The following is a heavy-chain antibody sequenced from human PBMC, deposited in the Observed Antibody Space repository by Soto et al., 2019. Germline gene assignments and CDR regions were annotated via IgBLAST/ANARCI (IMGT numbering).Heavy chain of an antibody. CDR3: ARRGYSSSWYYYYYYGMDV. Sequence: QVQLVQSGAEVKKPGASVKVSCKASGYTFTSYDINWVRQGTGQGLEWMGWMNPNSGNTGYAQKFQGRVTMTRNTSISTAYMELSSLRSEDTAVYYCARRGYSSSWYYYYYYGMDVWGQGTTVTVSS. CDR1: GYTFTSYD. CDR2: MNPNSGNT. V-gene: IGHV1-8*01. D-gene: IGHD6-13*01. J-gene: IGHJ6*02.